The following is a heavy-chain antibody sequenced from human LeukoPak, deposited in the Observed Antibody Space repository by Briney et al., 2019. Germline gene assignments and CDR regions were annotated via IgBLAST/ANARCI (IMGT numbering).Heavy chain of an antibody. CDR2: VHYSGSA. J-gene: IGHJ5*02. V-gene: IGHV4-59*01. Sequence: SETLSLTCTVSGGSISSYYWGWIRQPPEKGLEWIGYVHYSGSAKYNPSLKSRVTISVDTSKNQFSLKLSSVTAADTAVYYCARALGYCSGGSCYYWFDPWGQGTLVTVSS. CDR3: ARALGYCSGGSCYYWFDP. CDR1: GGSISSYY. D-gene: IGHD2-15*01.